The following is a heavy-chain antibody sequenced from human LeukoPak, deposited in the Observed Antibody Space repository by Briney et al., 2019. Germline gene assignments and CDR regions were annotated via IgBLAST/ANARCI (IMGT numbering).Heavy chain of an antibody. Sequence: ARKLSCDAPGFTFGSSVMSWVRQAPGKGPEWVSTFSRSGPDTYYADSVKGRFTIFRDNSKNTLYLQMNSLRAEDTAVYYCAKGSLGSWYYFDYWGQGTLVTVSS. CDR3: AKGSLGSWYYFDY. D-gene: IGHD6-13*01. V-gene: IGHV3-23*01. CDR2: FSRSGPDT. J-gene: IGHJ4*02. CDR1: GFTFGSSV.